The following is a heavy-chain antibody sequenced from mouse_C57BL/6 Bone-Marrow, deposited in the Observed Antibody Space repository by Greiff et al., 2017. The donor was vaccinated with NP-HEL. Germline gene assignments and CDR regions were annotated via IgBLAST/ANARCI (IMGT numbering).Heavy chain of an antibody. D-gene: IGHD2-4*01. CDR2: SSSGSSTI. CDR1: GFTFSDYG. J-gene: IGHJ3*01. Sequence: EVQRVESGGGLVKPGGSLKLSCAASGFTFSDYGMHWVRQAPEKGLEWVAYSSSGSSTIYYADTVKGRFTISRDNAKNTLFLQMTSLRSEDTAMYYCARGIYYDSFAYWGQGTLVTVSA. V-gene: IGHV5-17*01. CDR3: ARGIYYDSFAY.